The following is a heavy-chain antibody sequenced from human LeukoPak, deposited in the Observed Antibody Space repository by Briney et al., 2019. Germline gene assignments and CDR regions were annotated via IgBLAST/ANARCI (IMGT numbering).Heavy chain of an antibody. D-gene: IGHD3-10*01. J-gene: IGHJ4*02. CDR2: VDVAGEYT. CDR1: GFTFSDYW. CDR3: ARGLRGPDY. V-gene: IGHV3-74*01. Sequence: GGCQRLSCAASGFTFSDYWMHWVRQAPGKGLMWVSSVDVAGEYTTYADSVKGRFTISRDNAKDTLYLQMNSLRVEDTAVYYCARGLRGPDYWGQGALVTVSS.